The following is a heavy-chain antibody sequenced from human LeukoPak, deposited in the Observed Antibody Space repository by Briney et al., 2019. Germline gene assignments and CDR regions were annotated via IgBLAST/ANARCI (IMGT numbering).Heavy chain of an antibody. Sequence: SETLSLTCTVSGGSISSSSYYWGWIRQPPGKGLEWIGSIYYSGSTYYNPSLKSRVTISVDTSKNQFSLKLSSVTAADTAVYYCARVSILYRGFFDYWGQGTLVTVSS. CDR3: ARVSILYRGFFDY. J-gene: IGHJ4*02. CDR1: GGSISSSSYY. D-gene: IGHD2-8*01. V-gene: IGHV4-39*07. CDR2: IYYSGST.